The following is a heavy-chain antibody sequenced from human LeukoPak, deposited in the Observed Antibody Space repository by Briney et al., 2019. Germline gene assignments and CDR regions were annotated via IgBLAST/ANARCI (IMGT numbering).Heavy chain of an antibody. V-gene: IGHV1-69*04. CDR1: GGTFSSYA. CDR2: IIPSLGIA. J-gene: IGHJ3*02. Sequence: ASVKVSCKASGGTFSSYAISWVRQAPGQGLEWMGRIIPSLGIANYAQKFQGRVTITADKSTSTAYMELSSLRSEDTAVYYCATGRGILYIRPSDAFDIWGQGTMVTVSS. D-gene: IGHD5-18*01. CDR3: ATGRGILYIRPSDAFDI.